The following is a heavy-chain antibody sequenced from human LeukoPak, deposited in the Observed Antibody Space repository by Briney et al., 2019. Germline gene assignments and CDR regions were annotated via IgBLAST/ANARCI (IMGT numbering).Heavy chain of an antibody. CDR1: GFTFSSYA. D-gene: IGHD3-10*01. J-gene: IGHJ4*02. CDR3: AKDLGYYYGSGSYLDY. Sequence: GGSLRLSCAASGFTFSSYAMSWVRQAPGKGLEWVSAISGSGGSTYYADSVKGRFTISRDNSKNTLYLQINSLRAEDTAVYYCAKDLGYYYGSGSYLDYWGQGTLVTVSS. CDR2: ISGSGGST. V-gene: IGHV3-23*01.